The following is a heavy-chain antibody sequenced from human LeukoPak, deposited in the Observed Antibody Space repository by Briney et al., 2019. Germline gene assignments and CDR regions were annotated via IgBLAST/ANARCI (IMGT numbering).Heavy chain of an antibody. V-gene: IGHV3-30*02. Sequence: GGSLRLSCAASGFTISSYGMHWVRQAPGKGLEWVAFIRYDGSNKYYADSVKGRFTISRDNSKNTLYLQMNSLRAEDTAVYYCSTGSGHASDIWGRGTMVTVSS. D-gene: IGHD3-10*01. CDR1: GFTISSYG. J-gene: IGHJ3*02. CDR2: IRYDGSNK. CDR3: STGSGHASDI.